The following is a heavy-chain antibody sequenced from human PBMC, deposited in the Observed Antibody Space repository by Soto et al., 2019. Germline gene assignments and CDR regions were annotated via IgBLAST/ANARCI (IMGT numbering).Heavy chain of an antibody. V-gene: IGHV4-30-4*01. J-gene: IGHJ5*02. CDR2: IYYSGST. D-gene: IGHD3-22*01. CDR3: ARGAGMIVLRFDP. Sequence: QVQLQESGPGLVKPSQTLSLTCTVSGGSISSGDYYWRWLRQPPGKGLEWIGYIYYSGSTYYNPSLKSRVTISVDTSKNQFSLKLSSVTAADTAVYYCARGAGMIVLRFDPWGQGTLVTVSS. CDR1: GGSISSGDYY.